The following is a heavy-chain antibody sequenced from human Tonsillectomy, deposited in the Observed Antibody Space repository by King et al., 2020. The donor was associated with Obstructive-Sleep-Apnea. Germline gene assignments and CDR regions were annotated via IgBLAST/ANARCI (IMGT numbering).Heavy chain of an antibody. J-gene: IGHJ4*02. V-gene: IGHV1-3*04. CDR1: GYTLTNYA. CDR2: IKTGYGNI. Sequence: LVQSGPEVKKPGASVKVSCKASGYTLTNYATHWVRQAPGQRLEWMGRIKTGYGNIKYSQKLQGRVTITRDTSANTAYMELSSLRSEDTAVYYCARDPINRNGDYFDYWGQGTLVTVSS. D-gene: IGHD1-14*01. CDR3: ARDPINRNGDYFDY.